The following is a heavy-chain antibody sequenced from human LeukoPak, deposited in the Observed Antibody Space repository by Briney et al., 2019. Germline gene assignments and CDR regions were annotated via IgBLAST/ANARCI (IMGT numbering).Heavy chain of an antibody. CDR3: AEDFIVVVPAATFDY. J-gene: IGHJ4*02. Sequence: PGGSLRLSCAASGFTFSSYAMSWVRQAPAPGLELVSAISGSGGSTYYADSVKGRFTISRDNSKNTLYLQMNSLRAEDTAVYYCAEDFIVVVPAATFDYWGQGTLVTVSS. CDR2: ISGSGGST. V-gene: IGHV3-23*01. D-gene: IGHD2-2*01. CDR1: GFTFSSYA.